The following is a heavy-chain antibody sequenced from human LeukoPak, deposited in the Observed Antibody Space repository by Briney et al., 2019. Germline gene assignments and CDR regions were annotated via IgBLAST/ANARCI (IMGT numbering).Heavy chain of an antibody. CDR1: GGSISSSGYY. V-gene: IGHV4-39*01. D-gene: IGHD4-23*01. J-gene: IGHJ4*02. Sequence: SETLSLTCTVSGGSISSSGYYWGWIRQPPGKGLEWIGTICYSGSTQYNPSLKSRVTISVDTSKNQFSLKLSSVTAADTAVYYCATSPQYGGYLGQGTLVTVSS. CDR3: ATSPQYGGY. CDR2: ICYSGST.